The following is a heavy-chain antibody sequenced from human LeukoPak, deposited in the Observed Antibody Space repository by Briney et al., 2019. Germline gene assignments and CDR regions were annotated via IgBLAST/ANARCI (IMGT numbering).Heavy chain of an antibody. CDR2: FDPEDGET. CDR1: GYTLTELS. D-gene: IGHD3-3*01. J-gene: IGHJ3*02. V-gene: IGHV1-24*01. CDR3: ATGHQLVGVDFWIGASAFDI. Sequence: ASVKVSCKVSGYTLTELSMHWVRQAPGKGLEWMGGFDPEDGETIYAQKFQGRVTMTEDTSTDTAYMELSSLRSEDTAVYYCATGHQLVGVDFWIGASAFDIWGQGTMSPSLQ.